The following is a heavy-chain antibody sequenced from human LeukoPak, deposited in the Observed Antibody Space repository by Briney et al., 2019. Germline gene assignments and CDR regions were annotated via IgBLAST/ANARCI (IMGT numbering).Heavy chain of an antibody. CDR1: GWSFSGYY. J-gene: IGHJ4*02. D-gene: IGHD2-2*01. CDR2: INHSGST. V-gene: IGHV4-34*01. Sequence: SETLSLTCAVYGWSFSGYYWSWIRQPPGKGLEWIWEINHSGSTNYNPSLKSRVTISVDTSKNQFSLKLSTVTAADTAVYYCARGYADADARSAGLDYFDYWGQGTLVTVSS. CDR3: ARGYADADARSAGLDYFDY.